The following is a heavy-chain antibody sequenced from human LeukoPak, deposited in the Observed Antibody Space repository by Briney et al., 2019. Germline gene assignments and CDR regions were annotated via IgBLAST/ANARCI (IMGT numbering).Heavy chain of an antibody. CDR1: GGSISIYY. CDR3: ARHSAVGAFDI. CDR2: LYYSGSS. D-gene: IGHD6-13*01. Sequence: SETLSLTCTVSGGSISIYYWSWIRQPPGKGLEWIGYLYYSGSSTYNPSLKSRVTISVDTSKTQFSLKLSSVTAADTAVYYCARHSAVGAFDIWGQGTMVTVSS. V-gene: IGHV4-59*01. J-gene: IGHJ3*02.